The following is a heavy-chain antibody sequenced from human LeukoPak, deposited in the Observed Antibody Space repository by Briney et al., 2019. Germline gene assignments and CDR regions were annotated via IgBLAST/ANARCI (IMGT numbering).Heavy chain of an antibody. Sequence: PGRSLRLSCAASGFTFSSYSMNWVRQAPGKGLEWVSSISSSSSYIYYADSVKGRFTISRDNAKNSLYLQMNSLRAEDTAVYYCARDEQQLVSEMRTSYYYGMDVWGQGTTVTVSS. D-gene: IGHD6-13*01. J-gene: IGHJ6*02. CDR2: ISSSSSYI. V-gene: IGHV3-21*01. CDR1: GFTFSSYS. CDR3: ARDEQQLVSEMRTSYYYGMDV.